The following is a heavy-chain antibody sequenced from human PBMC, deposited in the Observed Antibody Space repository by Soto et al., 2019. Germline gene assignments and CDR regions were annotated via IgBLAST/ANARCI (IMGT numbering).Heavy chain of an antibody. CDR3: AKDTTGTYTTFDY. CDR1: GFSFENHA. Sequence: EVQLVESGGGLVQPGRSLRLSCTASGFSFENHAMHWVRQAPGKGLEWVSGISWNSDSKGYADSVKGRFTVSRDNAKNSLYLQMNSLRAEDTALNYCAKDTTGTYTTFDYWGQGTLVTVSS. CDR2: ISWNSDSK. V-gene: IGHV3-9*01. J-gene: IGHJ4*02. D-gene: IGHD1-1*01.